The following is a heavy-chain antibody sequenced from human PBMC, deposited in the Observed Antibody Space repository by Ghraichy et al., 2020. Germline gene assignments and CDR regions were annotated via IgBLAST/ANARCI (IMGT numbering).Heavy chain of an antibody. V-gene: IGHV1-2*02. CDR3: ARERIGSGRAAAIDY. Sequence: SVKVSCKASGYTFTGYYMHWVRQAPGQGLEWMGWINPNSGGTNYAQKFQGRVTMTRDTSISTAYMELSRLRSDDTAVYYCARERIGSGRAAAIDYWGQGTLVTVSS. CDR1: GYTFTGYY. CDR2: INPNSGGT. J-gene: IGHJ4*02. D-gene: IGHD3-10*01.